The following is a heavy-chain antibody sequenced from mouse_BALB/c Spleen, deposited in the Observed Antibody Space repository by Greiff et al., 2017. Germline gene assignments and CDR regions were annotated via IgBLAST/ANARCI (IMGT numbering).Heavy chain of an antibody. CDR2: IDPSDSET. Sequence: VKLMESGPQLVRPGASVKISCKASGYSFTSYWMHWVKQRPGQGLEWIGMIDPSDSETRLNQKFKDKATLTVDKSSRTAYMQLSSPTSEDSAVYYCARGVYYGSSAGYWGQGTTLTVSS. CDR3: ARGVYYGSSAGY. CDR1: GYSFTSYW. J-gene: IGHJ2*01. D-gene: IGHD1-1*01. V-gene: IGHV1S126*01.